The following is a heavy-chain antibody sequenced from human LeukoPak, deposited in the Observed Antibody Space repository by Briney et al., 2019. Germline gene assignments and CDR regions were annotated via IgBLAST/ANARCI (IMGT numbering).Heavy chain of an antibody. D-gene: IGHD6-19*01. Sequence: PSETLSLTCTVSGGSVSSGSYYWSWIRQPPGKGLEWIGYIYYGGSTNYNPSLKSRVTISVDTSKNQFSLKLSSVTAADTAVYYCARDPWRGAAVAGDAFDIWGQGTMVTVSS. J-gene: IGHJ3*02. CDR2: IYYGGST. CDR1: GGSVSSGSYY. CDR3: ARDPWRGAAVAGDAFDI. V-gene: IGHV4-61*01.